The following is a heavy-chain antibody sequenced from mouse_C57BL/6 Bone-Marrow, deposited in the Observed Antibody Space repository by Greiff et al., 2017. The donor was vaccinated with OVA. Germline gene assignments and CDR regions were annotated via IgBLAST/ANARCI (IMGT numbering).Heavy chain of an antibody. CDR2: INPNYGTT. V-gene: IGHV1-39*01. CDR1: GYSFTDYS. D-gene: IGHD1-1*01. J-gene: IGHJ4*01. CDR3: ARGGTTVVATNGGAMAY. Sequence: VQLQQSGPELVKPGASVKISCKASGYSFTDYSMNWVKQSNGKSLEWIGVINPNYGTTSYNQKFKGKATLTVDQSSSTAYMQLNSLTSEDSAVYYCARGGTTVVATNGGAMAYWGQGTSVTVSS.